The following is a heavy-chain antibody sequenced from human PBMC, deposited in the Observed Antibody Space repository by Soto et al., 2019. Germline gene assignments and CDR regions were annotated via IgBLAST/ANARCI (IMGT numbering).Heavy chain of an antibody. V-gene: IGHV3-30-3*01. J-gene: IGHJ4*02. CDR1: GFTFSSYA. CDR3: GRCSSTSCHLGSDY. Sequence: QVQLVESGGGVVQPGRSLRLSCAASGFTFSSYAMNWVRQAPGKGLGWVALISYDGSNKYYADSVKGRFTISIDSSKNTLYLQMNSLRAADTAVYYCGRCSSTSCHLGSDYWGQGTLVTVSS. D-gene: IGHD2-2*01. CDR2: ISYDGSNK.